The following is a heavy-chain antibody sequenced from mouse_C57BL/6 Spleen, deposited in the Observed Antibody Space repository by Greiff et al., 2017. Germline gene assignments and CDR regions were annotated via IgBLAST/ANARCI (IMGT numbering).Heavy chain of an antibody. V-gene: IGHV14-1*01. Sequence: EVKLMESGAELVRPGASVKLSCTASGFNFKDYYMHWVKQRPEPGLEWIGRIDPEDGVTEYAPTFQGKATLTADTSSNTASLQLSILTSEHTAVSYFAPTSTSYAMAYWCQGTSVTVSS. J-gene: IGHJ4*01. CDR2: IDPEDGVT. D-gene: IGHD6-1*01. CDR1: GFNFKDYY. CDR3: APTSTSYAMAY.